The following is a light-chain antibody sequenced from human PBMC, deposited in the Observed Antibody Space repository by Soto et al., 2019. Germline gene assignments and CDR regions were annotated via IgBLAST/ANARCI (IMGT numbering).Light chain of an antibody. CDR3: AAWDDSLSGSYV. CDR1: SSNIGSNY. V-gene: IGLV1-47*02. CDR2: GNN. Sequence: HSVLTQPPSAYGTPGEGVTISCYGSSSNIGSNYVYWYQQLPGTAPKLLIYGNNKRPSGVPDRFSGSKSGTSASLAISGLRSGDEADYYCAAWDDSLSGSYVFATGTKVTVL. J-gene: IGLJ1*01.